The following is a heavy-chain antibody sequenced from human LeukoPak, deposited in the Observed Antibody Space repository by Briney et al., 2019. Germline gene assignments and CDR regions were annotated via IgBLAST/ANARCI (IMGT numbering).Heavy chain of an antibody. CDR2: INPDGGGT. J-gene: IGHJ4*02. Sequence: ASVKVSCKASGFTFSGYYIHWVRRAPGQGLEWMGWINPDGGGTAYGEKFQDRVNITADTTINTVYMELSSLRSDDSAIYYCARGAKGHWGQGTLVTVSS. V-gene: IGHV1-2*02. CDR1: GFTFSGYY. CDR3: ARGAKGH.